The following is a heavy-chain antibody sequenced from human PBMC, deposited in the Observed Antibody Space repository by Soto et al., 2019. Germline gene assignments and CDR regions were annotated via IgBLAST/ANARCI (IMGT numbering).Heavy chain of an antibody. D-gene: IGHD3-3*01. Sequence: GGSLRLSCAASGFTFSSYAMSWVRQAPGKGLEWVSAISGSGGSTYYADSVKGRFTISRDNSKNTLYLQMNSLRAEDTAVYYCAKVPYYDFWSGYYRQNNYGMDVWGQGTTVTVSS. V-gene: IGHV3-23*01. CDR2: ISGSGGST. CDR1: GFTFSSYA. J-gene: IGHJ6*02. CDR3: AKVPYYDFWSGYYRQNNYGMDV.